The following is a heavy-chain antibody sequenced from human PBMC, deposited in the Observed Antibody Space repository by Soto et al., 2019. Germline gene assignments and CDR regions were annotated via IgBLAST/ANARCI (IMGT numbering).Heavy chain of an antibody. D-gene: IGHD2-8*01. V-gene: IGHV3-23*01. Sequence: EVQLLESGGGLVQPGGSLRLSCAASGFTFSSSAMTWVRQAPGTGLEWVSSISASGGSTFYADSVKGRFTISRDISKNTLYLQMNSLRAEDTAVYYCAKDRWSYGMDVWGQGTTVTVSS. J-gene: IGHJ6*02. CDR1: GFTFSSSA. CDR2: ISASGGST. CDR3: AKDRWSYGMDV.